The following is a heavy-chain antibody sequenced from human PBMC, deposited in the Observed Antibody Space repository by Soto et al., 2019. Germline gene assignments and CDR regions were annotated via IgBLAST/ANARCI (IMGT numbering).Heavy chain of an antibody. CDR1: GYTFTSYD. V-gene: IGHV1-8*01. J-gene: IGHJ6*02. CDR2: MNPNSGNT. CDR3: ARSPPRITIFGVVIAGTGSGMDV. Sequence: ASVKVSCKASGYTFTSYDINWVRQATGQGLEWMGWMNPNSGNTGYAQKFQGRVTMTRNTSISTAYMELSSLRSEDTAVYYCARSPPRITIFGVVIAGTGSGMDVWGQGTTVTVSS. D-gene: IGHD3-3*01.